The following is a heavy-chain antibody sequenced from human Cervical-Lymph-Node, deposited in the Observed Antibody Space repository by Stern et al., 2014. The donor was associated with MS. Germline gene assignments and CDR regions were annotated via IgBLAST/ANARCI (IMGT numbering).Heavy chain of an antibody. CDR3: ARQTTAWASDV. D-gene: IGHD1-14*01. J-gene: IGHJ4*02. Sequence: VQLVESGAELIRPGESLKISCKGSGYKFSIYWIAWVRQTPGKGLEWMGIIYPGDSETRYSPSVQGQVAMSADKSTSTAYLQWSSLNASDTAMYFCARQTTAWASDVWGQGTLVTVSS. CDR2: IYPGDSET. CDR1: GYKFSIYW. V-gene: IGHV5-51*01.